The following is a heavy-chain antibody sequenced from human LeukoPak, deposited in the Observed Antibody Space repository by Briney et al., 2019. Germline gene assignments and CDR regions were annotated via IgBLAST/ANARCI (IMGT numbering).Heavy chain of an antibody. J-gene: IGHJ4*02. CDR3: ARDLTAMRGFCSY. D-gene: IGHD5-18*01. CDR1: GGTFSSYA. V-gene: IGHV1-69*01. CDR2: IIPVFGTA. Sequence: ASVKVSCKASGGTFSSYAISWVRQAPGQGLEWMGGIIPVFGTANYAQKFQGRVTITADESTSIAYMELSSLRSEDTAVYYCARDLTAMRGFCSYWGQGTLVTVSS.